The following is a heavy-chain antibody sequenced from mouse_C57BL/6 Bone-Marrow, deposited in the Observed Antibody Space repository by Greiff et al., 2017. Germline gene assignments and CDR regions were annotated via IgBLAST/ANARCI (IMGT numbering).Heavy chain of an antibody. Sequence: EVKLMESGGGLVKPGGSLKLSCAASGFTFSSYTMSWVRQTPEKRLEWVATISGGGGNTYSPDSVKGRFTFSRDNAKNTLSLQMSSLRSEDTVLYYCARGDYYGSSYVWFAYWGQGTLVTVSA. V-gene: IGHV5-9*01. CDR1: GFTFSSYT. CDR2: ISGGGGNT. CDR3: ARGDYYGSSYVWFAY. D-gene: IGHD1-1*01. J-gene: IGHJ3*01.